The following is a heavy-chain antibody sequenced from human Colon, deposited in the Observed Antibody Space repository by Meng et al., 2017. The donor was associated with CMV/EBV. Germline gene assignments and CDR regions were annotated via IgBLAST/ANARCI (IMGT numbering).Heavy chain of an antibody. J-gene: IGHJ4*02. V-gene: IGHV3-21*01. D-gene: IGHD3-3*01. CDR2: ITSTSTYI. CDR1: GFTFSSYS. CDR3: ARAHTIFGVVEPGDY. Sequence: GESLKISCGASGFTFSSYSMNWVRQAPGKGLEWVSSITSTSTYIYYADSVKGRFTISRDNAKNSLYLQMNSLRAEDTAVYYCARAHTIFGVVEPGDYWGQGTLVTVSS.